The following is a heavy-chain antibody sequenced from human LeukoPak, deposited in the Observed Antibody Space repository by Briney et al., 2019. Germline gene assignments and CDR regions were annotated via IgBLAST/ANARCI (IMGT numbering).Heavy chain of an antibody. CDR2: MNPNSGNT. CDR1: GYTFTSYD. D-gene: IGHD3-9*01. J-gene: IGHJ4*02. Sequence: GASVKVSCKASGYTFTSYDINWVRQATGQGLEWMGWMNPNSGNTGYAQKFQGRVTMTRNTSISTAYMELSSLRAEDTAVYYCARDRDRLAGQFDYWGQGTLVTVSS. CDR3: ARDRDRLAGQFDY. V-gene: IGHV1-8*01.